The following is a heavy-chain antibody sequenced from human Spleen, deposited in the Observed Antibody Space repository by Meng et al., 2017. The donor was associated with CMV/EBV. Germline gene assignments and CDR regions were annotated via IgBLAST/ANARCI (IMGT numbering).Heavy chain of an antibody. V-gene: IGHV4-30-4*08. CDR1: GGSISSGDYY. Sequence: QVQLQASGPGLVKPSQTLSLTCTVSGGSISSGDYYWSWIRQPPGKGLEWIGYIYYSGSTYYNPSLKSRVTMSVDTSKNQFSLKLSSVTAADTAVYYCARDQGRSPYNWFDPWGQGTLVTVSS. CDR3: ARDQGRSPYNWFDP. J-gene: IGHJ5*02. CDR2: IYYSGST. D-gene: IGHD4-17*01.